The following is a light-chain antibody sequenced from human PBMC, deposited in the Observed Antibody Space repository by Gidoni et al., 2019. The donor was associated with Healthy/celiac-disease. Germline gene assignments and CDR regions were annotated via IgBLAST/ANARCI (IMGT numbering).Light chain of an antibody. CDR1: QSVSSSY. J-gene: IGKJ5*01. CDR3: QQYGSSPPIT. Sequence: IVFSQSPPTLSLSPGERATLPCRASQSVSSSYLAWYQQKPGQAPRLLIYGASSRATGIPDRFSGSGSGTDFTLTISRLEPEDFAVYYCQQYGSSPPITFGQGTRLEIK. CDR2: GAS. V-gene: IGKV3-20*01.